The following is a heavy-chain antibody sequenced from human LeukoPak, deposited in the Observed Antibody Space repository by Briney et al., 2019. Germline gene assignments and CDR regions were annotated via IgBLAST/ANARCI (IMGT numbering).Heavy chain of an antibody. D-gene: IGHD6-19*01. CDR1: GYTFTGYY. V-gene: IGHV1-2*02. Sequence: ASVKVSCKASGYTFTGYYMHWVRQAPGQELEWMGWINPNSGGTNYAQKFQGRVTMTRDTSISTAYMELSRLRSDDTAVYYCARDRVAVAGSYMDVWGKGTTVTVSS. CDR3: ARDRVAVAGSYMDV. CDR2: INPNSGGT. J-gene: IGHJ6*03.